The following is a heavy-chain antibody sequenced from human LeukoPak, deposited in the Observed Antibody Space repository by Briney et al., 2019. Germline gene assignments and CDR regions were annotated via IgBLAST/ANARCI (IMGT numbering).Heavy chain of an antibody. CDR3: ASPSSLGLRFLEWQLDC. CDR1: GFTFSSYS. CDR2: ISSSSSTI. D-gene: IGHD3-3*01. Sequence: SGGSLRLSCAASGFTFSSYSMNWVRQAPGKGLEWVSYISSSSSTIYYADSVKGRFTISRDNAKNSLYLQMNSLRAEDTAVYYCASPSSLGLRFLEWQLDCWGQGTLVTVSS. J-gene: IGHJ4*02. V-gene: IGHV3-48*01.